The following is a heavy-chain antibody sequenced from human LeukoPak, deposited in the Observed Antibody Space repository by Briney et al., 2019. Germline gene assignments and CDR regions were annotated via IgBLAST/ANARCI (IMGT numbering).Heavy chain of an antibody. Sequence: GGSLRLSCAASGFTFSSYWMHWVRQAPGKGLVWVTRINNDESHTTYADSVKGRFTISRDNAKNTLYLQMNSLRVEDTAVYYCARDQSSSWYVAWFDPWGQGTLVTVSS. CDR1: GFTFSSYW. CDR3: ARDQSSSWYVAWFDP. J-gene: IGHJ5*02. V-gene: IGHV3-74*01. D-gene: IGHD6-13*01. CDR2: INNDESHT.